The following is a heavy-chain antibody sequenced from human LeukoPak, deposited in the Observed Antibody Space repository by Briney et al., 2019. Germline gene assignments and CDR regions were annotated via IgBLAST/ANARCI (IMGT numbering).Heavy chain of an antibody. J-gene: IGHJ4*02. CDR3: AKGFSSSWLQSFDY. CDR2: ISYDGSNK. Sequence: GRSLRLSCAASGFTFSSYGMHWVRQAPGKGLEWVAVISYDGSNKYYVDSVKGRFTISRDNSKNTLYLQMNSLRAEDTAVYYCAKGFSSSWLQSFDYWGQGTLVTVSS. V-gene: IGHV3-30*18. CDR1: GFTFSSYG. D-gene: IGHD6-13*01.